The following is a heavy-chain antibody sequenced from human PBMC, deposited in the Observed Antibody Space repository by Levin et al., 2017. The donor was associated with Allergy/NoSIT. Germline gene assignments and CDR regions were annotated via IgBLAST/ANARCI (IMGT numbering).Heavy chain of an antibody. D-gene: IGHD1-14*01. CDR2: ISPSGDTT. Sequence: GESLKISCQASGYTLTNYYMHWVRQAPGRGLEWMGTISPSGDTTKYAQRFQGRISLTRDTSTSTVYMELRSLTSEDTAVYYCAREAPGTTYFDYWGQGTLVTVSS. J-gene: IGHJ4*02. V-gene: IGHV1-46*01. CDR1: GYTLTNYY. CDR3: AREAPGTTYFDY.